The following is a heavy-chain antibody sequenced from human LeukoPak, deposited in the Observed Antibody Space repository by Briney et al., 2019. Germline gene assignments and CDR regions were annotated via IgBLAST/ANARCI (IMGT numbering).Heavy chain of an antibody. CDR1: GGTFSSYA. CDR3: ANDYSSSWYGRGGWFDP. J-gene: IGHJ5*02. CDR2: IIPIFGTA. Sequence: SVKVSCKASGGTFSSYAISWVRQAPGQGLEWMGGIIPIFGTANYAQKFQGRVTITADESTSTAYMELSSLRSEDTAVYYCANDYSSSWYGRGGWFDPWGQGTLVTVSS. D-gene: IGHD6-13*01. V-gene: IGHV1-69*13.